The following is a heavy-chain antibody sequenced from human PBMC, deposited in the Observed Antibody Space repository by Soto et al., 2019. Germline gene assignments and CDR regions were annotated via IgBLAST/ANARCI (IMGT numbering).Heavy chain of an antibody. D-gene: IGHD1-1*01. J-gene: IGHJ6*02. CDR2: IYHSGST. V-gene: IGHV4-4*02. CDR3: ARIRYLYYYYGMDV. Sequence: SETLSLTCAVSGGSISSSNWWSWVRQPPGKGLEWIGEIYHSGSTNYNPSLKSRVTISVDKSKNQFSLKLSSVTAADTAVYYCARIRYLYYYYGMDVWGQGTTVTVSS. CDR1: GGSISSSNW.